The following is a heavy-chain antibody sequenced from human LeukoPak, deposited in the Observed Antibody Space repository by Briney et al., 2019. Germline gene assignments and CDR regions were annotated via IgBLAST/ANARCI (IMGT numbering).Heavy chain of an antibody. CDR1: GGSISIDY. CDR2: ISYSGST. CDR3: ARHWSSSGWFIDY. V-gene: IGHV4-59*08. J-gene: IGHJ4*02. D-gene: IGHD6-19*01. Sequence: SETLSLTCTVSGGSISIDYWSWIRQPPGKGLEWIGYISYSGSTNYNPSLKSRVTILKDTSKNQFSLKVSSVTAADTAVYYCARHWSSSGWFIDYWGQGTLVTVSS.